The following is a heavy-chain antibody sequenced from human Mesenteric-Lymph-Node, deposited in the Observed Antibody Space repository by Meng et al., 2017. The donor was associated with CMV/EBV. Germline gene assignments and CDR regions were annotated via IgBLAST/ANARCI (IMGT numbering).Heavy chain of an antibody. J-gene: IGHJ4*02. V-gene: IGHV3-30*02. CDR2: IRYDGSDE. CDR3: AKERRWLRSFDY. CDR1: GFTFSSYG. D-gene: IGHD5-12*01. Sequence: GESLKISCAASGFTFSSYGMHWVRQAPGKGLEWVAFIRYDGSDEYYADPVKGRFTISRDVSKNTLYLQMNSLRAEDTAVYYCAKERRWLRSFDYWGQGTLVTVSS.